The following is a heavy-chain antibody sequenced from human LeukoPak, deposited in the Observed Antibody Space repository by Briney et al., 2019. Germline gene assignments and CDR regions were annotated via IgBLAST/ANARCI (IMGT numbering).Heavy chain of an antibody. D-gene: IGHD3-22*01. Sequence: SETLSLTCAVYGGSFSGYYWSWIRQPPGKGLEWIGEINHSGSTNYNPSLKSRVTISVDTSKNQFSRKLSSVTAADTAVYYCARGNPTYYYDSSGYYRYWGQGTLVTVSS. CDR3: ARGNPTYYYDSSGYYRY. CDR2: INHSGST. V-gene: IGHV4-34*01. CDR1: GGSFSGYY. J-gene: IGHJ4*02.